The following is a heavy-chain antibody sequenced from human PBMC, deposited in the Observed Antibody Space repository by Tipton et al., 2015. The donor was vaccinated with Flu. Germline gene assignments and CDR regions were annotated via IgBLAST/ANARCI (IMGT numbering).Heavy chain of an antibody. Sequence: TLSLTCIVSGGSITSSSYYWGWIRQPPGKGLEWIGNIYYRGDTYYSSSLKSRVTMSLDTSKSQFSLRLTSVTAADTAVYYCARGSGSGTYVIFDYWGQGTLVTVSS. J-gene: IGHJ4*02. CDR2: IYYRGDT. CDR1: GGSITSSSYY. V-gene: IGHV4-39*07. CDR3: ARGSGSGTYVIFDY. D-gene: IGHD3-10*01.